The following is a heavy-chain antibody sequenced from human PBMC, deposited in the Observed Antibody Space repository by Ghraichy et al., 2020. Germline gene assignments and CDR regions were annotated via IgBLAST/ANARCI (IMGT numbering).Heavy chain of an antibody. CDR3: VRDACGPGDY. Sequence: GGSLRLSCADSGFTFSSDWMHWFRQASGKGPVWVSRINSDGSIINYAESVRGRFTISRDNAKNTLYLQMNSLRAEDTAVYYCVRDACGPGDYWGQGTRVTVSS. V-gene: IGHV3-74*01. CDR1: GFTFSSDW. J-gene: IGHJ4*02. CDR2: INSDGSII.